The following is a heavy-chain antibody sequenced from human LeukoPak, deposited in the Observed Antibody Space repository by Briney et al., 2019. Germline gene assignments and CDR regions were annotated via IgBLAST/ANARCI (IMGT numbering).Heavy chain of an antibody. CDR2: IHHSGSS. CDR3: ARGGNRFGGFYFDY. Sequence: SETLSLTCTVSADSLSSGGHYWAWIRQLPGKGLESIGFIHHSGSSRHNPFLKDRVAISVDASRKQFALRLSSVTAADTAIYYCARGGNRFGGFYFDYWGQGIQVIVSS. CDR1: ADSLSSGGHY. D-gene: IGHD3-10*01. J-gene: IGHJ4*02. V-gene: IGHV4-31*03.